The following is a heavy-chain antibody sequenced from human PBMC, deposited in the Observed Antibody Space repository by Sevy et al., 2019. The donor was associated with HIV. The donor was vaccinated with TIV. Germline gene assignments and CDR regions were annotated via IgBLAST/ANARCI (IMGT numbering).Heavy chain of an antibody. D-gene: IGHD2-2*01. CDR3: ARAPIVVVPAAKGVYGMDV. CDR1: GYTFTSYG. V-gene: IGHV1-18*01. Sequence: ASVKVSCMASGYTFTSYGISWVRQAPGQGLEWMGWISAYNGNTNYAQKLQGRVTMTTNTSTSTAYMELRSLRSDDTAVYYCARAPIVVVPAAKGVYGMDVWGQGTTVTVSS. J-gene: IGHJ6*02. CDR2: ISAYNGNT.